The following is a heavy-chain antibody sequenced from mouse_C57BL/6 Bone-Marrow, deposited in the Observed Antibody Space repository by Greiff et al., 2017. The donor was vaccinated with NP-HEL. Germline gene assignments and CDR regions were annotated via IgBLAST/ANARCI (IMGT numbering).Heavy chain of an antibody. CDR1: GYTFTTYS. J-gene: IGHJ2*01. CDR2: FHPYNDDT. D-gene: IGHD2-1*01. CDR3: ARGGNYWYYFDY. Sequence: QVQLQQPGAELVKPGASVKLSCKASGYTFTTYSIEWVKQNHGQSLEWIGNFHPYNDDTEYNEKFKNKATLTVEKSSSTVYLELSRLTSDDSSVDYGARGGNYWYYFDYWGQGTTLTVTA. V-gene: IGHV1-47*01.